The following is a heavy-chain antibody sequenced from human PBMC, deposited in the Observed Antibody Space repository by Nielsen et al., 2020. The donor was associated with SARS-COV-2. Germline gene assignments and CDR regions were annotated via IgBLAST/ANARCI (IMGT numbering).Heavy chain of an antibody. D-gene: IGHD4-11*01. CDR2: IYHSGSA. CDR3: ARKRDYSGYDF. Sequence: SETLSLTCAVSGGSISRPGYSWNWIRQPPGQALEWLGYIYHSGSAYYNPSLKSRLSISVDTSKNHFSLELSSVTAADTAVYLCARKRDYSGYDFLGQGALVTVTS. V-gene: IGHV4-30-2*01. J-gene: IGHJ4*02. CDR1: GGSISRPGYS.